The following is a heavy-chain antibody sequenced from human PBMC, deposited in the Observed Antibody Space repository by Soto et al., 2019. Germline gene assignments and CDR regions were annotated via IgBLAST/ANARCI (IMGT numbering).Heavy chain of an antibody. V-gene: IGHV3-23*01. CDR3: AKRRGAGGHFDY. J-gene: IGHJ4*02. CDR1: GFTFTNYA. CDR2: VSSGGST. Sequence: GGSLRLSCAASGFTFTNYAMGWVRQAPGKGLEWVSVVSSGGSTYYADSVTGRFTVSRDNSKNTLSLQMNSLRAEDTAVYYCAKRRGAGGHFDYWGQGALVTVSS. D-gene: IGHD2-15*01.